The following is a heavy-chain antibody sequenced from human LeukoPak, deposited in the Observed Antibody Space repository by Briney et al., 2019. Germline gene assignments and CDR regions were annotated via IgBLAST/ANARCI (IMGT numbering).Heavy chain of an antibody. CDR3: ATANYYGDAFDI. Sequence: ASVKVSCKASGYTFTGYYMHWVRQAPGQGLEWMGWINPNSGGTNYAQKFQGRVTMTRDTSISTAYMELSRLRSDDTAVYYCATANYYGDAFDIWGQGTMVTVSS. CDR2: INPNSGGT. V-gene: IGHV1-2*02. J-gene: IGHJ3*02. CDR1: GYTFTGYY. D-gene: IGHD3-10*01.